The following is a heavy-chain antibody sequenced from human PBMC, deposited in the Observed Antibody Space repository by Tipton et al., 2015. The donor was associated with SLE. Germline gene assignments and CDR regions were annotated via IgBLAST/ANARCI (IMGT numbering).Heavy chain of an antibody. J-gene: IGHJ5*02. Sequence: GSLRLSCTVSGGSISSSSYYWGWIRQPPGKGLEWIGSIYYSGSTYYNPSLKSRVTISVDTSKNQFSLKLSSVTAADTAVYYCARPHNWFDPWGQGTLVTVSS. V-gene: IGHV4-39*07. CDR1: GGSISSSSYY. CDR2: IYYSGST. CDR3: ARPHNWFDP.